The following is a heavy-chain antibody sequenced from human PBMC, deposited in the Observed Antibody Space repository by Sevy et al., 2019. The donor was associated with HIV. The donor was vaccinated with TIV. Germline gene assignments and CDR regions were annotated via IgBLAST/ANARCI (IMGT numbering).Heavy chain of an antibody. J-gene: IGHJ6*02. CDR2: IQTDGSAK. CDR3: AGAPRWLPLYGMDV. V-gene: IGHV3-74*01. D-gene: IGHD3-9*01. Sequence: GGSLRLSCAASGFSFSDYWMHWVRQAPGKGLVWVSRIQTDGSAKNYGDSVKGRFTISRDNAKNIVYLQMNSLRVEDTAVYFSAGAPRWLPLYGMDVWGQGTTVTVSS. CDR1: GFSFSDYW.